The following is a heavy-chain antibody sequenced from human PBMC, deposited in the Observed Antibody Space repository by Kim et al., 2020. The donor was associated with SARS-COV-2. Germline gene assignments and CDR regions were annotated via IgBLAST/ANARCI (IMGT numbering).Heavy chain of an antibody. J-gene: IGHJ6*02. CDR3: AKDKAVFGVVKGVYYYYGMDV. CDR2: ISWNSGSI. Sequence: GGSLRLSCAASGFTFGDYAMHWVRQAPGKGLEWVSGISWNSGSIGYADSVKGRFTISRDNAKNSLYLQMNSLRAEDTALYYCAKDKAVFGVVKGVYYYYGMDVWGQGTTVTVSS. CDR1: GFTFGDYA. D-gene: IGHD3-3*01. V-gene: IGHV3-9*01.